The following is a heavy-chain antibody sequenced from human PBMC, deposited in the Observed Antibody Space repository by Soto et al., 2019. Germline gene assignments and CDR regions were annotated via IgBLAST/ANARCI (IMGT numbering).Heavy chain of an antibody. CDR3: ASKYYDILTGYYGFDP. CDR1: GGSISSGDCY. J-gene: IGHJ5*02. CDR2: IYYSGST. Sequence: ASETLSLTCTVSGGSISSGDCYWSWIRQPPGKGLEWIGYIYYSGSTYYNPSLKSRVTISVDTSKNQFSLKLSSVTAADTAVYYCASKYYDILTGYYGFDPWGQGTLVTVSS. V-gene: IGHV4-30-4*01. D-gene: IGHD3-9*01.